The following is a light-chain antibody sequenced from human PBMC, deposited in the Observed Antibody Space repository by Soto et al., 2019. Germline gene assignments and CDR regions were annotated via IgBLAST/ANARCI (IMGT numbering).Light chain of an antibody. CDR3: SSFAGSPVV. Sequence: QSALTQPPSASGSPGQSVTITCSGTSRDVGEENYVSWYQQHPGKVPTLILYEVSKRPSGVPDRFSGSRSGNTASLTVSGLQAEDEADYYCSSFAGSPVVFGGGTKLTVL. V-gene: IGLV2-8*01. CDR2: EVS. J-gene: IGLJ2*01. CDR1: SRDVGEENY.